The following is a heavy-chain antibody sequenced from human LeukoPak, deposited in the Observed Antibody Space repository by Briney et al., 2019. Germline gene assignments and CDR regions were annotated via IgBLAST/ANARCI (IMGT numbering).Heavy chain of an antibody. CDR2: INHSGST. CDR1: GGSISSGSYY. J-gene: IGHJ6*03. V-gene: IGHV4-39*07. Sequence: SETLSLTCTVSGGSISSGSYYWSWIRQPPGKGLEWIGEINHSGSTNYNPSLKSRVTISVDTSKNQFSLKLSSVTAADTAVYYCARVSRYYDFWSGYSGYMDVRGKGTTVTVSS. D-gene: IGHD3-3*01. CDR3: ARVSRYYDFWSGYSGYMDV.